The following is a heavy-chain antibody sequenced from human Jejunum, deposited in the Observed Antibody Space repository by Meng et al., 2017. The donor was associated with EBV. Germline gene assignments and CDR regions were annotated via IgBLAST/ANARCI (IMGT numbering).Heavy chain of an antibody. V-gene: IGHV3-30-3*01. D-gene: IGHD3-16*01. CDR3: TREWGADY. Sequence: VGAGGGVVQAGRSLSVSCAASGFTFSGHAMQWVRQAPGKGLKWVALISNDGNNKYYADSVKGRFTTSRDNSKNTLYLQMNSLRVDDTALYYCTREWGADYWGQGTLVTVSS. J-gene: IGHJ4*02. CDR1: GFTFSGHA. CDR2: ISNDGNNK.